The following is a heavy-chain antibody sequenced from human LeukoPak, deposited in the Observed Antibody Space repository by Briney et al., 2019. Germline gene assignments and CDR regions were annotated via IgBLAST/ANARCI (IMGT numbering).Heavy chain of an antibody. V-gene: IGHV4-39*01. Sequence: SETLSLTCTVSGGSISSSSYYWGWIRQPPGKGLEWIGSLYYSGSTYQNPSLKSRVTISVDTSKNQFSLKLSSVTAADTAVYYCARRILQFVPWGQGTLVTVSS. CDR1: GGSISSSSYY. CDR3: ARRILQFVP. D-gene: IGHD5-24*01. J-gene: IGHJ5*02. CDR2: LYYSGST.